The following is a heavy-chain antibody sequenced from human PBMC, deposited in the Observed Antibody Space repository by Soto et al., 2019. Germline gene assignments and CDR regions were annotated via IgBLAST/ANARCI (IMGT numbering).Heavy chain of an antibody. D-gene: IGHD3-22*01. CDR1: GGSISSGGYS. CDR3: ARAGDYYYDSSGYYLFDY. V-gene: IGHV4-30-2*05. CDR2: IYHSGST. Sequence: PSETLSLTCAVSGGSISSGGYSWSWIRQPPGKGLEWIGYIYHSGSTYYNPSLKSRVTISVDTSKNQFSLKLSSVTAADTAVYYCARAGDYYYDSSGYYLFDYWGQGTLVTVSP. J-gene: IGHJ4*02.